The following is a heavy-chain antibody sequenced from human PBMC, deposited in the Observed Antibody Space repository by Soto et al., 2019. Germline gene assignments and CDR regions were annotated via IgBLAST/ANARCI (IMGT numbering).Heavy chain of an antibody. J-gene: IGHJ4*02. CDR3: ARDTRGIAAAGSHY. CDR1: GFTFSSYW. V-gene: IGHV3-7*01. CDR2: IKQDGSEK. D-gene: IGHD6-13*01. Sequence: EVQLVESGGGLVQPGGSLRLSCAASGFTFSSYWRSWVRQAPGKGLEWVANIKQDGSEKYYVDSVKGRFTISRDNAKNSLYLQMNSLRAEDTAVYYCARDTRGIAAAGSHYWGQGTLVTVSS.